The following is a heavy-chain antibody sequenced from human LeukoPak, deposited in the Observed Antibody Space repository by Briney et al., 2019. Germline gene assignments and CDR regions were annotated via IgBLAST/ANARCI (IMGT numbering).Heavy chain of an antibody. CDR3: ARCEPRKYGGDAFDM. CDR2: IYYSGST. J-gene: IGHJ4*02. V-gene: IGHV4-59*12. Sequence: SETLSLTCTVSGGSISSYYWSWIRQPPGKGLEWIGYIYYSGSTTYNPSLKSRVTISVDTSKNQFSLKLSSVTAADTAMYYCARCEPRKYGGDAFDMWGQGTLVTVAS. CDR1: GGSISSYY. D-gene: IGHD3-16*01.